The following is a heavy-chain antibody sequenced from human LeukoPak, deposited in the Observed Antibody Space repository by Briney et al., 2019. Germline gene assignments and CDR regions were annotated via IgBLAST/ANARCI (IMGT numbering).Heavy chain of an antibody. Sequence: ASVKVSCKASGYTFTRYYMHWVRQAPGQGLAWMGWINPYSGDTTYAQKFQGRLTLTRDTSISTAYMEVSRLKSDDTAVYYCARTNGGYEYNWGQGTRVIVSS. J-gene: IGHJ4*02. CDR3: ARTNGGYEYN. V-gene: IGHV1-2*02. CDR2: INPYSGDT. D-gene: IGHD5-12*01. CDR1: GYTFTRYY.